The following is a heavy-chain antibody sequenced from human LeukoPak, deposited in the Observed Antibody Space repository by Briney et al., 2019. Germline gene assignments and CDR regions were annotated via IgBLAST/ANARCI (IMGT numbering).Heavy chain of an antibody. CDR3: AKDTAMVYYFDY. D-gene: IGHD5-18*01. Sequence: AGRSLRLSCAASGFTFSSYGMHWVRQAPGKGLEWVAVIWYDGSNKYYADSVKGRFTISRDNSKNTLYLQMNSLRAEDTAVYYCAKDTAMVYYFDYWGQGTLVTVSS. CDR1: GFTFSSYG. V-gene: IGHV3-33*06. CDR2: IWYDGSNK. J-gene: IGHJ4*02.